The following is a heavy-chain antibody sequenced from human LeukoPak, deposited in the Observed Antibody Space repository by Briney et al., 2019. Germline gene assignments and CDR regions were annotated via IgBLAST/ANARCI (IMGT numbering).Heavy chain of an antibody. V-gene: IGHV3-33*01. CDR2: IWYDGSNK. D-gene: IGHD4-23*01. CDR1: GFTFSSYG. J-gene: IGHJ4*02. Sequence: GGSLRLSCAASGFTFSSYGMHWVRQAPGKGLEWVAAIWYDGSNKYYADSVKGQFTISRDNPKNTLYLQMNSLRAEDTAVYYCAREASVGFFDYWGQGTLVTVPS. CDR3: AREASVGFFDY.